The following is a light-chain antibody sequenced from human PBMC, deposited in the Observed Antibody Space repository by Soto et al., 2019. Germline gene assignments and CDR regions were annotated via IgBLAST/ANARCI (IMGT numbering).Light chain of an antibody. Sequence: DIQMTQSPSSLSASVGDRVTITCRASQDISNYLAWYQQKPGKVPKLLIYAASTLQTGVQSRFSGNGAGTVFTLTINSLQPEDVATYYCQNYKSAPNTFGRGTRLEIK. CDR1: QDISNY. V-gene: IGKV1-27*01. CDR3: QNYKSAPNT. J-gene: IGKJ2*01. CDR2: AAS.